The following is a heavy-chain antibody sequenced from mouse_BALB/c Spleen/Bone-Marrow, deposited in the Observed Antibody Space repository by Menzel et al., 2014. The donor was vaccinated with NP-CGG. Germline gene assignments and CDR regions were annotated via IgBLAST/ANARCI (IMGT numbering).Heavy chain of an antibody. V-gene: IGHV1-82*01. Sequence: VQLQESGPELVKPGASVKISCKASGYAFSSPWMNWVKQRPGQGLEWIGRIYPGDGDTNYNGNFKGKATLTADKSSSTAYMQLSSLTSVDSAVYFCANYYGSSQGAMDYWGQGTSVTVSS. J-gene: IGHJ4*01. CDR1: GYAFSSPW. CDR2: IYPGDGDT. D-gene: IGHD1-1*01. CDR3: ANYYGSSQGAMDY.